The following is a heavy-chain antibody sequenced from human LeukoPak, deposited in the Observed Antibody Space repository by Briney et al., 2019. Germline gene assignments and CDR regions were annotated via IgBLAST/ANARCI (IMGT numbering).Heavy chain of an antibody. Sequence: PGRSLRLSCAASGFTFDDYAIHWVRQAPGKGLKWVSGINWNGGETNYVDSVKGRFTISRDNAKNFLNLQMNSLRVEDTAIYYCARGPTYWYFDVWGRGTLVTVSS. CDR1: GFTFDDYA. V-gene: IGHV3-20*04. CDR3: ARGPTYWYFDV. J-gene: IGHJ2*01. CDR2: INWNGGET.